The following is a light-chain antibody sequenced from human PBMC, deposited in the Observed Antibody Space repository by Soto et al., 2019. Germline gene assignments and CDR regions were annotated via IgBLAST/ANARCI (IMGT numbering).Light chain of an antibody. V-gene: IGKV3-11*01. CDR3: QQRSIWPPEFT. Sequence: EIVLTQSPATLSLSPGERATLSCRASQSVSSYLAWYQQKPGQAPRLLIYDASNRATGIPARFSGSGSGTGFTLTISSLEPEYFAVYYCQQRSIWPPEFTFGLGTKVDIK. CDR1: QSVSSY. CDR2: DAS. J-gene: IGKJ3*01.